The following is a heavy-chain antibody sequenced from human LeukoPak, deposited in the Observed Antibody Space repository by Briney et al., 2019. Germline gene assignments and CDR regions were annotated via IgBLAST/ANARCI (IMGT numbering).Heavy chain of an antibody. CDR1: GGSFSGYY. D-gene: IGHD6-13*01. Sequence: SETLSLTCAVYGGSFSGYYWSWIRQPPGKGLEWIGEINHSGSTKYNPSLKSRVTISVDTSKKQFSLKLSSVTAADTAVYYCARTGASVAAAGTQSAFDIWGQGTLVTVSS. CDR3: ARTGASVAAAGTQSAFDI. J-gene: IGHJ3*02. CDR2: INHSGST. V-gene: IGHV4-34*01.